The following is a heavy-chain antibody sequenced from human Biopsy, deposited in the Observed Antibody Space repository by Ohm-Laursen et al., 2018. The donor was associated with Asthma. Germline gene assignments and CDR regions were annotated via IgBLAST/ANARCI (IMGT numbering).Heavy chain of an antibody. V-gene: IGHV4-39*02. Sequence: TLSLTCIVSGDAMSTSGSYWGWIRQSPGKGLEWIGSIYYSGRTYYNPSLESRLTISADTSKNHFSLKVPSVTAADTAVYYCARAVSSSSYWYFDLWGRGDLVTVSS. CDR3: ARAVSSSSYWYFDL. J-gene: IGHJ2*01. D-gene: IGHD6-6*01. CDR1: GDAMSTSGSY. CDR2: IYYSGRT.